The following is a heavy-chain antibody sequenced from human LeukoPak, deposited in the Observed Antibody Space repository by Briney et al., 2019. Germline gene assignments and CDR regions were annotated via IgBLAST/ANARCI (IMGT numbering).Heavy chain of an antibody. D-gene: IGHD3-22*01. V-gene: IGHV3-48*01. CDR2: ISSSSSTI. J-gene: IGHJ3*02. Sequence: GGSLRLSCAASGFTFSSYRMNWVRQAPGKGLEWVSYISSSSSTIYYADSVKGRFTISRDNAKNSLYLQMNSLRAEDTAVYYCARSSGYHHDAFDIWGQGTMVTVSS. CDR3: ARSSGYHHDAFDI. CDR1: GFTFSSYR.